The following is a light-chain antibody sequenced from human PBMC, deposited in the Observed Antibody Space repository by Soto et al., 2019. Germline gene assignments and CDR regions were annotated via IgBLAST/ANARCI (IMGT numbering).Light chain of an antibody. V-gene: IGKV3-15*01. Sequence: EIGMTQSPVTLSASPGESATLSCRASQSVDNNVAWYQQKPGQAARLLIYAASTRATGIPARFSGSVSGTEFTLTISSLQSEDFAVYYCQQYHNWPLTFGGGTKVDIK. CDR1: QSVDNN. CDR2: AAS. J-gene: IGKJ4*01. CDR3: QQYHNWPLT.